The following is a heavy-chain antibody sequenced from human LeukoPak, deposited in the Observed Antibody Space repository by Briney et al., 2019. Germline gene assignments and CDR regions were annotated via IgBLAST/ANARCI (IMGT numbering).Heavy chain of an antibody. Sequence: PSETLSLTCAVYGGSFSGYYWRWIRPPPGKGLEGNGKINHSGSTNYNPSLQSRFTISVGTSKNQFSLKLSSVTAADTAVYYCARDGSSAATPYYYYMDVWGKGTTVTVSS. CDR3: ARDGSSAATPYYYYMDV. V-gene: IGHV4-34*01. J-gene: IGHJ6*03. D-gene: IGHD2-15*01. CDR1: GGSFSGYY. CDR2: INHSGST.